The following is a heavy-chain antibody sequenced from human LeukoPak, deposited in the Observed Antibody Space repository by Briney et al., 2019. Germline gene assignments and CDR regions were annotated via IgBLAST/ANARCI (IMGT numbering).Heavy chain of an antibody. CDR3: ARGDYVSGTFMDV. CDR2: IWYDGSHE. D-gene: IGHD3-16*01. J-gene: IGHJ6*03. CDR1: GFTFSGYG. Sequence: GRSLRLSCAASGFTFSGYGIHWVRQAPGKGLEWVAVIWYDGSHEYHAESVKGRLTISRDTSKNTLYLQMSSLSAEDTAVYYCARGDYVSGTFMDVWGKGTTVTVYS. V-gene: IGHV3-33*01.